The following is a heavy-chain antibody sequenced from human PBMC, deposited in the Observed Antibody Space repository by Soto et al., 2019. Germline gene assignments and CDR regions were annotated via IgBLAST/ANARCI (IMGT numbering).Heavy chain of an antibody. D-gene: IGHD3-16*01. J-gene: IGHJ6*02. CDR1: GFTFSSYG. CDR2: ISYDGSNK. CDR3: AKGGGDYGMDV. V-gene: IGHV3-30*18. Sequence: QVQLVESGGGVVQPGRSLRLSCAASGFTFSSYGMQWVRQAPGKGLEWVAVISYDGSNKYYADSVKGRFTISRDNSKNTLYLQMNSLRAEDTAVYYCAKGGGDYGMDVWGQGTTVTVSS.